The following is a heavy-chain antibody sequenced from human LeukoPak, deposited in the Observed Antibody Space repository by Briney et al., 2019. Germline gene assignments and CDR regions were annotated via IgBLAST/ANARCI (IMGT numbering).Heavy chain of an antibody. J-gene: IGHJ6*03. D-gene: IGHD1-26*01. CDR3: ARVGGSYYNYYYYMDV. CDR1: GGSISSYY. Sequence: PSETLSLTCTVSGGSISSYYWSWIRQPAGKGLEWIGRIYTSGSTNYNPSLKSRVTISVDTSKNQFSLKLSSVTAADTAVYYCARVGGSYYNYYYYMDVWGKGTTVTISS. CDR2: IYTSGST. V-gene: IGHV4-4*07.